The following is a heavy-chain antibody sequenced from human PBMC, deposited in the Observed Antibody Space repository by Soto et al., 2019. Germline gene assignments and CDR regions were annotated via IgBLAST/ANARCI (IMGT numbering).Heavy chain of an antibody. V-gene: IGHV4-34*01. D-gene: IGHD6-13*01. Sequence: SETLSLTCAVYGGSFSGYYWSWIRQPPGKGLEWIGEINHSGSTNYNPSLKSRVTISVDTSKNQFSLKLSSVTAADTAVYYCARVQKIAARGYYYYYYMDVWGKGTTVTVSS. J-gene: IGHJ6*03. CDR1: GGSFSGYY. CDR2: INHSGST. CDR3: ARVQKIAARGYYYYYYMDV.